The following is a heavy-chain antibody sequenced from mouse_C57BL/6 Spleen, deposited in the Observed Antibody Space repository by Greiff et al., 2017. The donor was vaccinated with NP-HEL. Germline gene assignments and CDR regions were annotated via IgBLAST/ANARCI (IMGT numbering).Heavy chain of an antibody. CDR1: GFTFSSYA. Sequence: EVQLQESGGGLVKPGGSLKLSCAASGFTFSSYAMSWVRQTPEKRLKWVATISDGGSYTYYPDNVKGRFTISRDNAKNNLYLQMSHLKSEDTAMYYCARASYDYDWFAYWGQGTLVTVSA. CDR3: ARASYDYDWFAY. CDR2: ISDGGSYT. D-gene: IGHD2-4*01. V-gene: IGHV5-4*01. J-gene: IGHJ3*01.